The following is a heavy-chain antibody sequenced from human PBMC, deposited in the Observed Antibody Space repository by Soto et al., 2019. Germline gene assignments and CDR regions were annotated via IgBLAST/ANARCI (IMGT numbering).Heavy chain of an antibody. J-gene: IGHJ4*02. D-gene: IGHD3-3*01. Sequence: QITLNESGPTVVKPAETLTLTCTFSGFSLTTSGEGVGWIRQSPGRAPEWLALLYWDDDKRYSASLKSTLTITKDTSKNRVVLTMASVDPADTATYYCAHRILRTVFGLVTTTAIYFDFWGQGTPVVVSS. CDR3: AHRILRTVFGLVTTTAIYFDF. V-gene: IGHV2-5*02. CDR1: GFSLTTSGEG. CDR2: LYWDDDK.